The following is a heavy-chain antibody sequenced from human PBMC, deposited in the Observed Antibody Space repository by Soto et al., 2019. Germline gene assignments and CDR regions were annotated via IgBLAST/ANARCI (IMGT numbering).Heavy chain of an antibody. D-gene: IGHD6-19*01. CDR2: ISSSATTI. V-gene: IGHV3-48*03. CDR3: ARVIRSSGWYWIDY. J-gene: IGHJ4*02. CDR1: GFIFSSYE. Sequence: HPGGSLRLSCSASGFIFSSYEMNWVRQAPGKGLEWVSYISSSATTIYYADPVKGRFTISRDNAKNSLYLHMNSLRAEDTAVYYCARVIRSSGWYWIDYWGQGTLVTVSS.